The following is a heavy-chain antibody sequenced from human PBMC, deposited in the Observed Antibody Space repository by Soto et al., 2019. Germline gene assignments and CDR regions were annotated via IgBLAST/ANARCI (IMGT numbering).Heavy chain of an antibody. V-gene: IGHV5-51*01. CDR1: GNSFSTHW. Sequence: XESLKISCKCSGNSFSTHWIGLVLQMPGKGLEWMAIIYPDDSKTKYSPSFQGQVTISADKSTSTAYLQWSSLKASDTAMYYCARLPSTVFGVVIPGSYWYFDLWGRGTLVTV. J-gene: IGHJ2*01. CDR2: IYPDDSKT. D-gene: IGHD3-3*01. CDR3: ARLPSTVFGVVIPGSYWYFDL.